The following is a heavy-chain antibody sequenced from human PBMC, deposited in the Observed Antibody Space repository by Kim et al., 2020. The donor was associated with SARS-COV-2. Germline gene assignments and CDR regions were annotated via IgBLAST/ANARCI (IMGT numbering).Heavy chain of an antibody. D-gene: IGHD1-26*01. J-gene: IGHJ4*02. V-gene: IGHV3-23*01. Sequence: YADSVKGRFTISRDNSKNTLYLQMNSLRAEDTALYYCAKGGRVGNYYFDYWGQGTLVPVSS. CDR3: AKGGRVGNYYFDY.